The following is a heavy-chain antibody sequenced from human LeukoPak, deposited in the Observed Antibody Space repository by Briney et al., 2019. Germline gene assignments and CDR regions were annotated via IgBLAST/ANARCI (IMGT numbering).Heavy chain of an antibody. CDR2: ISRDGSPI. CDR1: GFTFSNYP. CDR3: AKDVGSSSWYYFDY. V-gene: IGHV3-48*01. D-gene: IGHD6-13*01. J-gene: IGHJ4*02. Sequence: GGSLRLSCAASGFTFSNYPMNWVRQAPGRGLEWVSYISRDGSPIYYADSVRGRFTISRDNSKNTLYLRMNSLRAEDTAVYYCAKDVGSSSWYYFDYWGQGTLVTVSS.